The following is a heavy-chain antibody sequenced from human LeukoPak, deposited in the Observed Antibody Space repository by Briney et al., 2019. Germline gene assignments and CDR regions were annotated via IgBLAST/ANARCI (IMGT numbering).Heavy chain of an antibody. CDR2: IRSKAYGGTT. D-gene: IGHD5-24*01. J-gene: IGHJ4*02. CDR3: TRDLEDGYNTFDY. V-gene: IGHV3-49*03. CDR1: GFTSGDYA. Sequence: PGGSLRLSCTASGFTSGDYAMSWFRQAPGKGLEWVGFIRSKAYGGTTEYAASVKGRFTISRDDSKSIAYLQMNSLKTEDTAVYYCTRDLEDGYNTFDYWGQGTLVTVSS.